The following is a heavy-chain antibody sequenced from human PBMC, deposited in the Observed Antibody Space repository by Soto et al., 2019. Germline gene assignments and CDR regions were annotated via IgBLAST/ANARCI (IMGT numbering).Heavy chain of an antibody. CDR3: ARGGYSYGSAYYFDY. J-gene: IGHJ4*02. CDR1: GGSMSGYY. CDR2: IFYSGST. D-gene: IGHD5-18*01. Sequence: SETLSLTCTVSGGSMSGYYWSWIRQPPGKGLEWIGYIFYSGSTNYNPSLKSRVTVSIDTSKNQFSLRLSYVTAADTAMYYCARGGYSYGSAYYFDYWGQGTLVTVS. V-gene: IGHV4-59*01.